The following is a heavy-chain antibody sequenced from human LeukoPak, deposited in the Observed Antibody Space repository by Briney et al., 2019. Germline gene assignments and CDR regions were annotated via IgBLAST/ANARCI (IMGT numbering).Heavy chain of an antibody. CDR2: IYHSGIT. CDR1: GYSISNSFY. J-gene: IGHJ6*03. D-gene: IGHD1-14*01. Sequence: PSETLSLTCSVSGYSISNSFYWGWIRQSPGKGLEWIGSIYHSGITYYNPSLKSRVSISVDTSQNQFSLKLRSVTAADTAVYYCARAHRVFVTSYNRYYYHMDVWGKGTTVTVSS. V-gene: IGHV4-38-2*02. CDR3: ARAHRVFVTSYNRYYYHMDV.